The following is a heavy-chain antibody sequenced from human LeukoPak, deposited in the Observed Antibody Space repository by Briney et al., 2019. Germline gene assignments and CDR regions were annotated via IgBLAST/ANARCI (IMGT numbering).Heavy chain of an antibody. CDR2: ISAYNGNT. D-gene: IGHD3-10*01. J-gene: IGHJ6*03. CDR1: GYTFTGYG. Sequence: GASVKVSCKASGYTFTGYGISWVRQAPGQGLEWMGWISAYNGNTNYAQKLQGRVTMTTDTSTSTAYMELRSLRSDDTAVYYCARVSGVVRGVIITYYYYYYMDVWGKGTTVTISS. V-gene: IGHV1-18*04. CDR3: ARVSGVVRGVIITYYYYYYMDV.